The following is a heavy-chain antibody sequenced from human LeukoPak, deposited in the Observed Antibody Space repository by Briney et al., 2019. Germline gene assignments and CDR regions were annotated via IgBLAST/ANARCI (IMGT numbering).Heavy chain of an antibody. CDR1: GGSISSYY. Sequence: SETLSLTCTVSGGSISSYYWSWIRQPPGKGLEWIGYIYYSGSTNYNPSLKSRVTISVDTSKNQFSLKLSSVTAADTAVYYCARGLGSGSYYNDYWGQGTLVTVSS. J-gene: IGHJ4*02. CDR3: ARGLGSGSYYNDY. V-gene: IGHV4-59*01. D-gene: IGHD3-10*01. CDR2: IYYSGST.